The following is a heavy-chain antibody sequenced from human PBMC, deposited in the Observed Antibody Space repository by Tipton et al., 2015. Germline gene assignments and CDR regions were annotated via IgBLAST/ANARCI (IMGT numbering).Heavy chain of an antibody. V-gene: IGHV3-48*02. CDR1: GFNFREHI. D-gene: IGHD4-17*01. J-gene: IGHJ4*02. CDR3: TRPTTGTAPFDY. CDR2: ISGSSGTI. Sequence: SLRLSCAASGFNFREHIMNWVRQAPGKGLEWISFISGSSGTIYYADSVKGRFTVSRDNAKNSLYLQMNSLRDEDTAVYYCTRPTTGTAPFDYWGRGTQVTVSS.